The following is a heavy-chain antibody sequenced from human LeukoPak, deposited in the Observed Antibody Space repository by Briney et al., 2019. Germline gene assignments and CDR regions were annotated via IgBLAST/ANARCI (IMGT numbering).Heavy chain of an antibody. J-gene: IGHJ4*02. V-gene: IGHV4-61*08. D-gene: IGHD3-10*01. CDR3: ARVGPGVPFDY. CDR1: GGSISSGGYY. Sequence: PSETLSLTCTVSGGSISSGGYYWSWIRQPPGKGLEWIGYIYYSGSTNYNPSLKSRVTISVDTSKNQFSLKLSSVTAADTAVYYCARVGPGVPFDYWGQGTLVTVSS. CDR2: IYYSGST.